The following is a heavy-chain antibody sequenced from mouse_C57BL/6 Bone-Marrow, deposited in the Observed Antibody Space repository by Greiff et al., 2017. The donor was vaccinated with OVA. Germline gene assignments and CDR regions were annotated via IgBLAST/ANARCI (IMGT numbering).Heavy chain of an antibody. D-gene: IGHD1-1*01. CDR3: ARSVYGSTFDY. J-gene: IGHJ2*01. CDR1: GYSFTDYN. Sequence: EVKLVEPGPELVKPGASVKISCKASGYSFTDYNMNWVKQSNGKSLEWIGVINPNYGTTSYNQKFKGKATLTVDQSSSTAYMQLNSLTSEDSAVYYCARSVYGSTFDYWGQGTTLTVSS. CDR2: INPNYGTT. V-gene: IGHV1-39*01.